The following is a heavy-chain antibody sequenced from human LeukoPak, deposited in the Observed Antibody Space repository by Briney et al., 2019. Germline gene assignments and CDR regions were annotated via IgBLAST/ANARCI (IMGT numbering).Heavy chain of an antibody. CDR2: IYYSGST. CDR1: GGSISSYY. D-gene: IGHD5-12*01. J-gene: IGHJ3*02. Sequence: PSETLSLTCTVSGGSISSYYWSWIRQPPGKGLEWIGYIYYSGSTNYNPSPKSRVTISVDTSKNQFSLKLSSVTAADTAVYYCARGVANDAFDIWGQGTMVTVSS. V-gene: IGHV4-59*08. CDR3: ARGVANDAFDI.